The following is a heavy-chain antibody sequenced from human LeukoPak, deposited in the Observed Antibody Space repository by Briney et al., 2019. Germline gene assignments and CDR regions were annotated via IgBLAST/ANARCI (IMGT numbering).Heavy chain of an antibody. V-gene: IGHV3-23*01. D-gene: IGHD3-10*01. Sequence: GGSLRLSCAASGFTVSSNYMSWVRQAPGKGLEWVSAISGSGGSTYYADSVKGRFTISRDNSKNTLYLQMNSLRAEDTAVYYCAKDPFYYGSGSYSPFGGMDVWGQGTTVTVSS. J-gene: IGHJ6*02. CDR1: GFTVSSNY. CDR3: AKDPFYYGSGSYSPFGGMDV. CDR2: ISGSGGST.